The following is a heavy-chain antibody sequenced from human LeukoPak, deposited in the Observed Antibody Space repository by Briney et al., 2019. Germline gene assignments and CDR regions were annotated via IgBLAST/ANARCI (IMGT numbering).Heavy chain of an antibody. V-gene: IGHV4-39*07. CDR1: SDSISNSAYH. D-gene: IGHD3-22*01. J-gene: IGHJ3*02. Sequence: PSETLSLTCTVSSDSISNSAYHWGWIRQPPGRGLEWIGTIYYNRGTYYNPSLKSRVTISVDTSKNQFSLKLSSVTAADTAVYYCARDHYYDSSGHHPGAFDIWGQGTMVTVSS. CDR3: ARDHYYDSSGHHPGAFDI. CDR2: IYYNRGT.